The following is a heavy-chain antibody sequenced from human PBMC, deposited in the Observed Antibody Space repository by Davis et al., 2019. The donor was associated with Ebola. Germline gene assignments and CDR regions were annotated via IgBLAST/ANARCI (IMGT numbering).Heavy chain of an antibody. CDR2: ISSSGITI. D-gene: IGHD4/OR15-4a*01. J-gene: IGHJ4*02. V-gene: IGHV3-11*01. Sequence: GGSLRLSCAASGFTFSDYYMSWIRQAPGKGLEWVSYISSSGITIYYADSVKGRFTISRDNAKNSLYLQMNSLRAEDTAVYYCARALWWHSTPLDYWGQGTLVTVSS. CDR3: ARALWWHSTPLDY. CDR1: GFTFSDYY.